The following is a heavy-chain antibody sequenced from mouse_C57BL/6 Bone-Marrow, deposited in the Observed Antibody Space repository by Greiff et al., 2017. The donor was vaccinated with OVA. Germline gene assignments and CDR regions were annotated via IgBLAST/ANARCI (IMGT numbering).Heavy chain of an antibody. Sequence: VMLVESGPGLVQPSQSLSITCTVSGFSLTSYGVHWVRQSPGKGLEWLGEIWSGGSTDYNAAFISRLSISKDNSKSQVFFKMNSLQADDTAIYYCARKGVEEAWFAYWGQGTLVTVSA. CDR2: IWSGGST. D-gene: IGHD1-1*01. CDR1: GFSLTSYG. J-gene: IGHJ3*01. V-gene: IGHV2-2*01. CDR3: ARKGVEEAWFAY.